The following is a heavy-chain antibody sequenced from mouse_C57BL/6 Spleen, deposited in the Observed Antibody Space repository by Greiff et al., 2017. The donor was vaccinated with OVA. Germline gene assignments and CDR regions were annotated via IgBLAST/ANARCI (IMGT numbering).Heavy chain of an antibody. CDR1: GYTFTSYG. CDR3: ARGDYSNSVAY. CDR2: IYPRSGNT. J-gene: IGHJ3*01. V-gene: IGHV1-81*01. Sequence: QVQLQQSGAELARPGASVQLSCQASGYTFTSYGISWVKQRTGQGLEWIGEIYPRSGNTYYNEKFKGKATLTADKSSSTAYMELRSLTSEDSAVYFCARGDYSNSVAYWGQGTLVTVSA. D-gene: IGHD2-5*01.